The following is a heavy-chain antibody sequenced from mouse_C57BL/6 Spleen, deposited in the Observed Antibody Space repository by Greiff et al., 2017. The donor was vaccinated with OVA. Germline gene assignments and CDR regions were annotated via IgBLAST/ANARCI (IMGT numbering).Heavy chain of an antibody. V-gene: IGHV14-1*01. J-gene: IGHJ4*01. D-gene: IGHD3-2*02. CDR3: TTGQLRLQDYAMDY. CDR1: GFNIKDYY. CDR2: IDPEDGDT. Sequence: VHVKQSGAELVRPGASVKLSCTASGFNIKDYYMHWVKQRPEQGLEWIGRIDPEDGDTEYAPKFQGKATMTADTSSNTAYLQLSSLTSEDTAVYYCTTGQLRLQDYAMDYWGQGTSVTVSS.